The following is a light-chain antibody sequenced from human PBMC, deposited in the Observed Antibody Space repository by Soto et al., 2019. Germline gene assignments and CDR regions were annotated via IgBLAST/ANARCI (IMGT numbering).Light chain of an antibody. J-gene: IGLJ1*01. CDR3: SSYGGSDNYV. V-gene: IGLV2-8*01. CDR2: DVN. Sequence: HSALTQPPSASGSPGQSVAISCTGTSSDVGGYNSVSWYQQHPSKAPKLLIYDVNKRPSGVPDRFSGSKSGNTASLTVSGLQAEDEADYYCSSYGGSDNYVFGTGTKLTVL. CDR1: SSDVGGYNS.